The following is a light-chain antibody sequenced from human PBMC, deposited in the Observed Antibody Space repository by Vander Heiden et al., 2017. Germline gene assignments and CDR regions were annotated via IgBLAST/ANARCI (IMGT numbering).Light chain of an antibody. Sequence: DVQLTQFPSSMCPSVRSRVTITCRASQGISNYFAWFQQKPGKVPKRLIYGASSLQSGVPSRFSGSGSGTEFTITISSLQPEDFATYYCLQHDSYPLTFGGGTTVEIK. V-gene: IGKV1-17*03. J-gene: IGKJ4*01. CDR1: QGISNY. CDR2: GAS. CDR3: LQHDSYPLT.